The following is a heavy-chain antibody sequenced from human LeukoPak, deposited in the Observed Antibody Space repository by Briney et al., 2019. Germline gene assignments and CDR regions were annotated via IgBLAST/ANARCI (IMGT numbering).Heavy chain of an antibody. CDR2: INHSGST. Sequence: SETLSLTCAVYGGSFSGHYWSWIRQPPGKGQEWIGEINHSGSTNYNPSLKSRVTMSVETSKNQFSLKLSSVTAADTAVYYCAREGSAFDIWGQGTMVTVSS. J-gene: IGHJ3*02. CDR3: AREGSAFDI. CDR1: GGSFSGHY. V-gene: IGHV4-34*01.